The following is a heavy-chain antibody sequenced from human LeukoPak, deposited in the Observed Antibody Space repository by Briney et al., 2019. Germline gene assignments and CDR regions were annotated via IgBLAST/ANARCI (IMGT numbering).Heavy chain of an antibody. CDR1: GFTVSSNY. Sequence: PGGSLRLSCAASGFTVSSNYMSWVRQAPGKGLEWVSVIYSGGSTYYADSVKGRFTISRDNSKNTLYLQMNSLRAEDTAVYYCARDQGYCSRVNCRGDAFDVWGQGSLVSVSS. CDR3: ARDQGYCSRVNCRGDAFDV. J-gene: IGHJ3*01. V-gene: IGHV3-66*01. CDR2: IYSGGST. D-gene: IGHD2-15*01.